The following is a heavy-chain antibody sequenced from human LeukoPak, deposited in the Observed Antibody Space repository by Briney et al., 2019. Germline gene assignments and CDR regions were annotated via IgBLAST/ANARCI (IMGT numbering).Heavy chain of an antibody. D-gene: IGHD1-14*01. CDR2: ISSSSSYI. Sequence: GSLRLSCATSGFTLSSYSMNWVRQAPGKGLEWVSSISSSSSYIYYEDSVKGRFTISRDNAKNSLYLQMNSLRAEDTAVYYCARDANHPDDYWGQGTLVTVSS. V-gene: IGHV3-21*01. J-gene: IGHJ4*02. CDR3: ARDANHPDDY. CDR1: GFTLSSYS.